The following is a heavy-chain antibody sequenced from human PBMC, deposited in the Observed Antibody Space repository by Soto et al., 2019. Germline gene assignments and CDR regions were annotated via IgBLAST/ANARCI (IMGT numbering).Heavy chain of an antibody. CDR1: GYTFSGSV. D-gene: IGHD4-17*01. Sequence: QVQLVQSGAEVTKPGASVKVSCKASGYTFSGSVMHCVRQAPGQGLEWMGWINADNGNTKYSQKFQGRVTMTWDTSASTAYMELSSLRSEDTAIEYCASEIDATTATSLDYWGQGTLVTVSS. V-gene: IGHV1-3*01. J-gene: IGHJ4*02. CDR3: ASEIDATTATSLDY. CDR2: INADNGNT.